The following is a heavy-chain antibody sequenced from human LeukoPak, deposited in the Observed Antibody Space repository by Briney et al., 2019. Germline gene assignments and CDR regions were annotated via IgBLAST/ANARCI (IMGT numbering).Heavy chain of an antibody. Sequence: GGSLRLSCAASGFTFSSYAMSWVRQAPGKGLEWVSAISGSGGSTYCADSVKGRFTISRDNSKNTLYLQMNSLRAEDTAVYYCAKVRYSGSYRGYYYYMDVWGKGTTVTVSS. CDR3: AKVRYSGSYRGYYYYMDV. CDR1: GFTFSSYA. CDR2: ISGSGGST. J-gene: IGHJ6*03. V-gene: IGHV3-23*01. D-gene: IGHD1-26*01.